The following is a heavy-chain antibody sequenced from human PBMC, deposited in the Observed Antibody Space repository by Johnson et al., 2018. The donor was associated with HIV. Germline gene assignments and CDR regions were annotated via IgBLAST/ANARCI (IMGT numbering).Heavy chain of an antibody. D-gene: IGHD6-6*01. CDR1: GFTVSSNY. CDR2: IYSGGST. J-gene: IGHJ3*02. CDR3: ARAGSSSDDAFDI. V-gene: IGHV3-66*01. Sequence: VESGGGLVQPGGSLRLSCAASGFTVSSNYMSWVRQAPGKGLEWVSVIYSGGSTYYADSVKGRFTISRDNSKNTLYLQMNSLRAEDTAVYYCARAGSSSDDAFDIWGQGTTVTVSS.